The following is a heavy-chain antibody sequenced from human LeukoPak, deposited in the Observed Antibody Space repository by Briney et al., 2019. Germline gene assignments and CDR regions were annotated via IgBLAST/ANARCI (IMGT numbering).Heavy chain of an antibody. D-gene: IGHD3-3*01. Sequence: GASVKVSCKASGGIFSSYAISWVRQAPGQGLEWMGGIIPIFGTANYAQKFQGRVTITADESTSTAYMELSSLRSEDTAVYYCARGSRITIFAHWGQGTLVTVSS. CDR1: GGIFSSYA. J-gene: IGHJ4*02. V-gene: IGHV1-69*01. CDR2: IIPIFGTA. CDR3: ARGSRITIFAH.